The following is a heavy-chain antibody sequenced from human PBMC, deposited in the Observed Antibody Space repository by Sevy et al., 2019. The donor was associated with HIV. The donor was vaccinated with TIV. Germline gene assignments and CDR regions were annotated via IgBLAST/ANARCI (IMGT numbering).Heavy chain of an antibody. CDR2: ISGSGGST. J-gene: IGHJ4*02. CDR1: GFTFSSYA. CDR3: AARGSCSSTSCYELYFDY. Sequence: GGSLRLSCAASGFTFSSYAMSWVRQAPGKGLEWVSAISGSGGSTYYAHSVKGRFTISRDNSKNTLYLQMNSLRAEDTAVYYCAARGSCSSTSCYELYFDYWGQGTLVTVSS. V-gene: IGHV3-23*01. D-gene: IGHD2-2*01.